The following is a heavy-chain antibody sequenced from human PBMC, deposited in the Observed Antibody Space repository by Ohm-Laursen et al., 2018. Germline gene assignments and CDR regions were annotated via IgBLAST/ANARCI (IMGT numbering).Heavy chain of an antibody. V-gene: IGHV3-23*01. CDR3: AKGSPGIRDGMDV. Sequence: SLRLSCSASGLTFSNCALTWVRQAPGKGLEWVSLISATGGRTYYADSVKGRFTISRDDSKNTLYLQMNNLRVEDTAVYYCAKGSPGIRDGMDVSGQGTTVTVFS. J-gene: IGHJ6*02. D-gene: IGHD1-1*01. CDR1: GLTFSNCA. CDR2: ISATGGRT.